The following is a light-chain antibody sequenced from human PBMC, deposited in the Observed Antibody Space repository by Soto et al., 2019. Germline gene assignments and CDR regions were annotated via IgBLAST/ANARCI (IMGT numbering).Light chain of an antibody. Sequence: SALTQPPSASGSPGQSVTISCTGTSSDVGGYNYVSWYQQHPGKAPKLMIYEVSERPSGVPDRFSGSKSSNTASLTVSGLQAEDEADYYCSSYAGSNNFVFGTGTKGTVL. J-gene: IGLJ1*01. CDR3: SSYAGSNNFV. CDR2: EVS. CDR1: SSDVGGYNY. V-gene: IGLV2-8*01.